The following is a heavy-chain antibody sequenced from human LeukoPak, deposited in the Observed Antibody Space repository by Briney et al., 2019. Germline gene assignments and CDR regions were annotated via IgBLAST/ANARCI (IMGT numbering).Heavy chain of an antibody. CDR1: GFTFSSYS. J-gene: IGHJ4*02. Sequence: GGSLRLSCAASGFTFSSYSMNWVRQAPGKGLEWVSSISSSSSYIYYADSVKGRFTISRDNAKNSLYLQMNSLRAKDTAVYYCARDTEGLNYYDSSGYYGYWGQGTLVTVSS. CDR3: ARDTEGLNYYDSSGYYGY. V-gene: IGHV3-21*01. D-gene: IGHD3-22*01. CDR2: ISSSSSYI.